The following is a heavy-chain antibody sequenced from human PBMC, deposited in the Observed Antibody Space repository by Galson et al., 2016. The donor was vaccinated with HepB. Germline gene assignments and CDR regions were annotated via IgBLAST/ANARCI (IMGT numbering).Heavy chain of an antibody. D-gene: IGHD3-22*01. CDR1: GFTFSSFR. CDR2: IDSDGTST. J-gene: IGHJ5*02. CDR3: ARGIASSAPPNWFEP. V-gene: IGHV3-74*01. Sequence: SLRLSCAASGFTFSSFRMHWVRQAPGKGPVWVARIDSDGTSTNYADFAKGRFTISRDNTKNTLNLQMNGLTAEDTAVYYGARGIASSAPPNWFEPWGQGTLVTGSS.